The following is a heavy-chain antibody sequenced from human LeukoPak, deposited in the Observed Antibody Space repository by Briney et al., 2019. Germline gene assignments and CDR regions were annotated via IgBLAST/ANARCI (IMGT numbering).Heavy chain of an antibody. J-gene: IGHJ5*02. Sequence: ASVKVSCKASGYTFTSYDINWVRQATGQGLEWMGWMDSNSGNTGYAQKFQGRVTITRNTSISTAYMELSSLRSEDTAVYYCARGNGRFLEWLFISWGQGTLVTVSS. CDR1: GYTFTSYD. CDR3: ARGNGRFLEWLFIS. V-gene: IGHV1-8*03. D-gene: IGHD3-3*01. CDR2: MDSNSGNT.